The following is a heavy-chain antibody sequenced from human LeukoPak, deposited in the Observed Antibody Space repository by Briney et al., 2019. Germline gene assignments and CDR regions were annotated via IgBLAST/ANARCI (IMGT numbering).Heavy chain of an antibody. Sequence: GGSLRLSCAASDFSFITYAMSWVRQAPGKGLEWVSTISGGGDATYYADSVKGRFTISRDNSKNTLYLQMNSLRAEDTAVYYCAKSSPTNGWYWGQGTLVTVSS. CDR1: DFSFITYA. J-gene: IGHJ4*02. V-gene: IGHV3-23*01. CDR2: ISGGGDAT. CDR3: AKSSPTNGWY. D-gene: IGHD2-15*01.